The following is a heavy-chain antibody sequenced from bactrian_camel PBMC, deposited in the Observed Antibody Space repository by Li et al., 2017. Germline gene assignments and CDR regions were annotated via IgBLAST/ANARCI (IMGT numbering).Heavy chain of an antibody. V-gene: IGHV3-2*01. CDR3: ATGFGGYSLSTP. D-gene: IGHD2*01. CDR1: GFSIGDLH. J-gene: IGHJ4*01. CDR2: IYGEGTTT. Sequence: QLVESGGGWAPPGGSLRLSCVASGFSIGDLHMNRVRQAPGQEMEWISSIYGEGTTTDYADSVKGRFTISRDNRKNTMYLQMDNLKSEDTALYYCATGFGGYSLSTPRGQGTQVTVS.